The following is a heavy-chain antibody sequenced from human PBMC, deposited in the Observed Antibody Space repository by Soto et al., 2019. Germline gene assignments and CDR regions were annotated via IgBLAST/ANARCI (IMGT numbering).Heavy chain of an antibody. V-gene: IGHV4-31*03. CDR1: GGSISSGGYY. J-gene: IGHJ5*02. CDR2: IYYSGST. CDR3: ARGLDSYGYEGWFDP. D-gene: IGHD5-18*01. Sequence: QVQLQESGPGLVKPSQTLSLTCTVSGGSISSGGYYWSWIRQHPGKGLEWIGYIYYSGSTYYNPSLKSRVTISVDTSKNQVSLKLSSVTAADTAVYYCARGLDSYGYEGWFDPWGQGTLVTVSS.